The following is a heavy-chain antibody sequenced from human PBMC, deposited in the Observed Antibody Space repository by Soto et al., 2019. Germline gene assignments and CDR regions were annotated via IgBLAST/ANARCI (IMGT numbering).Heavy chain of an antibody. D-gene: IGHD6-19*01. CDR3: AGYIAVAGTRGWFDP. J-gene: IGHJ5*02. V-gene: IGHV3-30-3*01. Sequence: QVQLVESGGGVVQPGRSLRLSCAASGFTFSSYAMHWVRQAPGKGLEWVAVISYDGSNKYYADSVKGRFTISRDNSKNTLHLQMNSLRDEDTAVYYCAGYIAVAGTRGWFDPWGQGTLVTVSS. CDR1: GFTFSSYA. CDR2: ISYDGSNK.